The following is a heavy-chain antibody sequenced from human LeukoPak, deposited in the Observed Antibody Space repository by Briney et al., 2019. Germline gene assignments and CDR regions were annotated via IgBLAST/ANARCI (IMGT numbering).Heavy chain of an antibody. CDR3: AGAPGDGGYFYHGMDV. CDR1: GGIFNTYE. Sequence: ASVKVSCKTSGGIFNTYEFNWVRQTPGQGLEWVGRVIPVLDIVNSAQKFQGRVTITADKSTSTAYMDLSSLRSDDTAVYYCAGAPGDGGYFYHGMDVWGQGTTVTVSS. CDR2: VIPVLDIV. D-gene: IGHD2-15*01. V-gene: IGHV1-69*04. J-gene: IGHJ6*01.